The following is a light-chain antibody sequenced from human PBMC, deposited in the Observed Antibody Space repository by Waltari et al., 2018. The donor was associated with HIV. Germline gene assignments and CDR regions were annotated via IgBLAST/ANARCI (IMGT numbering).Light chain of an antibody. CDR1: SSDVGSYNL. CDR2: EVS. V-gene: IGLV2-23*02. Sequence: QSALTQPVSVSGSPGQSITISCTGTSSDVGSYNLVSWYQQHPGKAPKLMIYEVSKRPSGVSNRFSGSNSGNTASLTISGLQAEDEADYYCCSYAGSSTVVFGGGTKLTVL. J-gene: IGLJ2*01. CDR3: CSYAGSSTVV.